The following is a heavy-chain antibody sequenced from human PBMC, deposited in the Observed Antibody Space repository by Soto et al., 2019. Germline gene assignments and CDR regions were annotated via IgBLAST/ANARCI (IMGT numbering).Heavy chain of an antibody. Sequence: PSETLSLTCTVSGGSISSGGYYWSWIRQHPGKGLEWIGYIYYSGSTYYNPSLKSRVTISVDTSKNQFSLKLSSVTAADTAVYYCARARGDIVVVPAATYYYYYGMDVWGQGTRVTVSS. D-gene: IGHD2-2*01. CDR1: GGSISSGGYY. J-gene: IGHJ6*02. CDR2: IYYSGST. V-gene: IGHV4-31*03. CDR3: ARARGDIVVVPAATYYYYYGMDV.